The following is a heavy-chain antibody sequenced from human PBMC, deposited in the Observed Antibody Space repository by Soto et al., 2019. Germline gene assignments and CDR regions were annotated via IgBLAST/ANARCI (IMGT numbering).Heavy chain of an antibody. V-gene: IGHV3-30*04. Sequence: GGSLRLSCAASGFTFSSYAMHWVRQAPGKGLEWVAVISHDGSNKYYADSVKGRFTISRDNSKNTLYLQMNSLRAEDMAVYYCARDPGGWYFDYWGQGTLVTVSS. J-gene: IGHJ4*02. CDR3: ARDPGGWYFDY. D-gene: IGHD6-19*01. CDR2: ISHDGSNK. CDR1: GFTFSSYA.